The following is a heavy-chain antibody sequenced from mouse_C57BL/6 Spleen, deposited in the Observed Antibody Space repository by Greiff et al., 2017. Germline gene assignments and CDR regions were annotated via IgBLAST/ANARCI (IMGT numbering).Heavy chain of an antibody. CDR3: AIADYDGFAY. V-gene: IGHV1-69*01. CDR1: GYTFTSYW. CDR2: IDPSDSYT. Sequence: QVQLQQPGAELVMPGASVKLSCKASGYTFTSYWMHWVKQRPGQGLEWIGEIDPSDSYTNYNQKFKGKSTLTVDKSSSTAYMQLSSLTSEDSAVYYCAIADYDGFAYWGQGTLVTVSA. J-gene: IGHJ3*01. D-gene: IGHD2-4*01.